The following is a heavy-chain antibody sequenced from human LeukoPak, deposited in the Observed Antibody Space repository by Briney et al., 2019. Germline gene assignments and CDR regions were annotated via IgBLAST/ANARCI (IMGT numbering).Heavy chain of an antibody. D-gene: IGHD1-1*01. CDR1: GGSISGWY. CDR2: IYGSGYT. J-gene: IGHJ3*02. CDR3: AGNDDGRVAFDI. Sequence: SETLSLTCTVSGGSISGWYWSWIRQPPGKGLEWIGNIYGSGYTNYNPSLKSRVTMSIDTSKNHFSLKLTSVTAADTAVYYCAGNDDGRVAFDIWGQGTMVTVSS. V-gene: IGHV4-59*01.